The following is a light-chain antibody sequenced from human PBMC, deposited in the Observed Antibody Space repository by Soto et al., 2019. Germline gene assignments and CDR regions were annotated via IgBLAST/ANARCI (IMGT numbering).Light chain of an antibody. CDR1: QSVLYSSNNRNH. Sequence: DIVMTQSPDSLAVSLGERATINCKSSQSVLYSSNNRNHLVWYQQKAGQPPKLLIYWASTRESGVPDRFSGSGSGTDFTLTISSLQAEDVAVYYCQQYHSLPLTFGGGTKVEIK. J-gene: IGKJ4*01. CDR3: QQYHSLPLT. V-gene: IGKV4-1*01. CDR2: WAS.